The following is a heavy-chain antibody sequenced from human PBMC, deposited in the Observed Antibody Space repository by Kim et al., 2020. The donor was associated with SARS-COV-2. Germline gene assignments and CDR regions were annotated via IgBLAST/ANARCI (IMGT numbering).Heavy chain of an antibody. J-gene: IGHJ4*02. Sequence: SETLSLTCTVSDVSIGSNGFYWVWIRQPPGKGLEWIASISVYYSGSTYYNPSLKSRFTISVDTSKNQFSLRLTAVTASDTAMYSCARGSAYGGRTRPIAFDYWGQATLVTVSS. V-gene: IGHV4-39*01. CDR2: ISVYYSGST. D-gene: IGHD2-15*01. CDR1: DVSIGSNGFY. CDR3: ARGSAYGGRTRPIAFDY.